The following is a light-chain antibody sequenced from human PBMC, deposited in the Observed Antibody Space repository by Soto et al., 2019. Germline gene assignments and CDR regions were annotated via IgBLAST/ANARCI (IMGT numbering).Light chain of an antibody. CDR1: SSNIGSNT. J-gene: IGLJ1*01. CDR3: AAWDDSLNAYV. V-gene: IGLV1-44*01. CDR2: SNN. Sequence: QSVLTQPPSASGTPGQRVTISCSGSSSNIGSNTVNWYQQLPGTAPNLLIYSNNQRPSGVPDRFSGSKSGTSASLAISGLQSEDEADYYCAAWDDSLNAYVFGTGTKVTVL.